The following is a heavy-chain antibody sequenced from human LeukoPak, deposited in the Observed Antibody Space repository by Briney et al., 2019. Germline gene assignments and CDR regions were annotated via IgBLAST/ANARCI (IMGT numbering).Heavy chain of an antibody. CDR2: IYNSETT. CDR1: GASISRYY. Sequence: SETLSLTCTVSGASISRYYWSWIRQSPGKGLEWIGYIYNSETTNYNPSLKSRVAMSLYTSKNQFSLKLSSVTAADTAVYYCAREEDCSGGICYLGNAFDIWGQGTMVTVSS. CDR3: AREEDCSGGICYLGNAFDI. V-gene: IGHV4-59*12. D-gene: IGHD2-15*01. J-gene: IGHJ3*02.